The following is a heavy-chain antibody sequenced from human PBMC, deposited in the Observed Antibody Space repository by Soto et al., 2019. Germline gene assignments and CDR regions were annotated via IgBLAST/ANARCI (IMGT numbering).Heavy chain of an antibody. D-gene: IGHD4-17*01. Sequence: RLSRAASAGTLRPDGSHWVRQAPGKGLECVAVIWYDGSKKYYADSVKGRFTISRDNSKNTLYLQMNSLRAEDTAVYSCASTTTVTPVFDYWGQGT. V-gene: IGHV3-33*01. CDR3: ASTTTVTPVFDY. CDR2: IWYDGSKK. CDR1: AGTLRPDG. J-gene: IGHJ4*02.